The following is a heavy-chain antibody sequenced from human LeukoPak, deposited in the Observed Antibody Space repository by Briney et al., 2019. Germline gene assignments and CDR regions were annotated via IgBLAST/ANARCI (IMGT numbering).Heavy chain of an antibody. Sequence: SVKVSCKASGYTFTGYYMHWVRQARGQGLEWMGGIIPIFGTANYAQKFQGRVTITADESTSTAYMELSSLRSEDTAVYYCATSPGLAARLYYFDYWGQGTLVTVSS. J-gene: IGHJ4*02. CDR1: GYTFTGYY. D-gene: IGHD6-6*01. CDR3: ATSPGLAARLYYFDY. V-gene: IGHV1-69*13. CDR2: IIPIFGTA.